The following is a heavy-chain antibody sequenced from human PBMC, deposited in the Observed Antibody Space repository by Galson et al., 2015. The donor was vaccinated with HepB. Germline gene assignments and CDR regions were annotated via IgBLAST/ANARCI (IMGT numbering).Heavy chain of an antibody. CDR2: ISSSSSYI. D-gene: IGHD2-2*01. V-gene: IGHV3-21*01. Sequence: SLRLSCAASGFTFSSYSMNWVRQAPGKGLEWVSSISSSSSYIYYADSVKGRFTISRDNAKNSLYLQMNSLRAEDTAVYYCARDAAYCSSTSCYNWFDPWGQGTLVTVSS. CDR3: ARDAAYCSSTSCYNWFDP. CDR1: GFTFSSYS. J-gene: IGHJ5*02.